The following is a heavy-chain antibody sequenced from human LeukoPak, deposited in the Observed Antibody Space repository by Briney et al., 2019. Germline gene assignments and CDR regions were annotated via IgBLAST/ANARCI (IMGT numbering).Heavy chain of an antibody. CDR3: ARGRANFDY. CDR1: GDSISSCY. V-gene: IGHV4-59*01. CDR2: LYYSGST. Sequence: ASETLSLTCTVSGDSISSCYWTWIRQPPGKGLEWIGCLYYSGSTDYNPSLKSRVTISVDTSKNQFSLRLSSVTAADTAVYYCARGRANFDYWGQGTLVTVSS. J-gene: IGHJ4*02.